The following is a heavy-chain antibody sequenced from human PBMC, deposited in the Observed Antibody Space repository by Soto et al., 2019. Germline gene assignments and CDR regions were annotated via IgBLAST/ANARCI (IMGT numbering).Heavy chain of an antibody. Sequence: QLQLQESGPGLVKPSETLSLTCNVSGGSISSSRSYWAWFRHPPGKELEWIANIFHAGNTYYNPSLKSRVTVSVDTSKNQSSLKLNSVTAADTAVDYCARQAAAPGIDLWFDPWGQGALVTVSS. D-gene: IGHD6-13*01. V-gene: IGHV4-39*01. CDR3: ARQAAAPGIDLWFDP. J-gene: IGHJ5*02. CDR2: IFHAGNT. CDR1: GGSISSSRSY.